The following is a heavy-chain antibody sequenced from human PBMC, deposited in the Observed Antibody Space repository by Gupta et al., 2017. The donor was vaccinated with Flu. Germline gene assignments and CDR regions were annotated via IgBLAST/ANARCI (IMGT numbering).Heavy chain of an antibody. D-gene: IGHD6-13*01. V-gene: IGHV3-23*01. J-gene: IGHJ6*02. CDR2: ISGSGGST. CDR1: GFTFSSYA. Sequence: EVQLLESGGGLVQPGGSLRLSCAASGFTFSSYAMSWVRQAPGKGLEWVSAISGSGGSTYYADSVKGRFTISRDNSKNTLYLQMNSLRAEDTAVYYCAKEYSSRRTSYYYYYGMDVWGQGTTVTVSS. CDR3: AKEYSSRRTSYYYYYGMDV.